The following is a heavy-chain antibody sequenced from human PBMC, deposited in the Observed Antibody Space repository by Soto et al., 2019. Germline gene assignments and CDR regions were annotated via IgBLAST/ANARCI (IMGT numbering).Heavy chain of an antibody. J-gene: IGHJ6*03. V-gene: IGHV3-23*01. CDR1: GFTFSSYA. D-gene: IGHD2-15*01. Sequence: EVQLLESGGGLVQPGGSLRLSCAASGFTFSSYAMSWVRQAPGKGLEWVSAISGSGGSTYYADSVKGRFTISRDNSKNTLYLQMNSLRAEDTAVYYCANSPRRRYCSGGSCYSNYYYYMDVWGKGTTVTVSS. CDR2: ISGSGGST. CDR3: ANSPRRRYCSGGSCYSNYYYYMDV.